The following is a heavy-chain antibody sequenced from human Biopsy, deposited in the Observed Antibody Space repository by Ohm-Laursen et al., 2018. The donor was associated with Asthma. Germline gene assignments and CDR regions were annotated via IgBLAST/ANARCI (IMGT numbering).Heavy chain of an antibody. D-gene: IGHD6-19*01. CDR3: ARCQVGYSSGWSLLLKKIYYSGMDV. CDR2: INHVFGRT. CDR1: GGTFSNFA. J-gene: IGHJ6*02. Sequence: SVKVSCKASGGTFSNFAISWVRQAPGQGLEWLGGINHVFGRTNYAQKFQGRVTITADESTSTAYMEVTSLRSEDTAIYYCARCQVGYSSGWSLLLKKIYYSGMDVWGQGTAVTVSS. V-gene: IGHV1-69*13.